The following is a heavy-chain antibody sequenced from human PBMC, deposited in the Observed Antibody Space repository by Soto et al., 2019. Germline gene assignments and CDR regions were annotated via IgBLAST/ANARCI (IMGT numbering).Heavy chain of an antibody. CDR1: GVSFSGYY. CDR2: INHSGST. D-gene: IGHD3-10*01. J-gene: IGHJ6*03. Sequence: SETLSLTCAVDGVSFSGYYWSWIRQPPGKGLEWIGEINHSGSTNYNPSLKSRVTISVDTSKNQFSLKLSSVTAADTAVYYCARGRGKDYYYYYYMDVWGKGTTVTVSS. V-gene: IGHV4-34*01. CDR3: ARGRGKDYYYYYYMDV.